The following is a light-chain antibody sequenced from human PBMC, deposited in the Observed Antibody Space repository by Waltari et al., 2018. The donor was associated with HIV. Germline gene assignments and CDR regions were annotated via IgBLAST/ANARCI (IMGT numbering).Light chain of an antibody. CDR1: KDITNH. CDR2: DAS. J-gene: IGKJ4*01. Sequence: DVLMTQSPSSLSASVGDRVTITCPARKDITNHLNWYQQKPGRAPKLLISDASNLYTGVPSRFSVSRSGTAFTFTVTSLQPEDIATYYCQQYDNLPLTLGGGTKVEI. CDR3: QQYDNLPLT. V-gene: IGKV1-33*01.